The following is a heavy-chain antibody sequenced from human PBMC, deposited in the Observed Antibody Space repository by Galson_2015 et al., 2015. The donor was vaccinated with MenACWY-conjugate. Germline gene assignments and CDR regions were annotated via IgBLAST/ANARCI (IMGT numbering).Heavy chain of an antibody. CDR2: IDWDGDE. J-gene: IGHJ4*02. D-gene: IGHD7-27*01. CDR1: GFSLSTSRMC. CDR3: ARRWGLLGPHFDY. Sequence: PALVKPTQTLTVTCTFSGFSLSTSRMCVSWIRQPPGKALEWLALIDWDGDEYYNTSLKTRLSISKDTSKNQVVLTVTNMDPADTATYYCARRWGLLGPHFDYWGQGILVTVSS. V-gene: IGHV2-70*12.